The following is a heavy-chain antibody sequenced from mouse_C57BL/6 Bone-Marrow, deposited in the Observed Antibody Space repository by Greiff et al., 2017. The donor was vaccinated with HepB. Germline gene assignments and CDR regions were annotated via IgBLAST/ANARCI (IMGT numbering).Heavy chain of an antibody. CDR1: GYSFTGYF. V-gene: IGHV1-20*01. Sequence: EVKLMESGPELVKPGDSVKISCKASGYSFTGYFMNWVMQSHGKSLEWIGRINPYNGDTFYNQKFKGKATLTVDKSSSTAHMELRSLTSEDSAVYYCARSYDYGSSYYAMDYWGQGTSVTVSS. CDR3: ARSYDYGSSYYAMDY. J-gene: IGHJ4*01. D-gene: IGHD2-4*01. CDR2: INPYNGDT.